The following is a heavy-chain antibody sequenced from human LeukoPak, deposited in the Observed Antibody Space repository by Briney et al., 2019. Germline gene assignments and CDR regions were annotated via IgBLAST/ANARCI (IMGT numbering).Heavy chain of an antibody. V-gene: IGHV4-61*02. CDR2: IYTSGST. CDR1: GGSISSGSYY. D-gene: IGHD3-3*01. CDR3: AREGGDNTRITIFGVAPQSNWFDP. Sequence: SETLSLTCTVSGGSISSGSYYWSWIRQPAGKGLEWIGRIYTSGSTNYNPSLKSRVTISVDTSKNQFSLKLSSVTAADTAVYYCAREGGDNTRITIFGVAPQSNWFDPWGQGTLVTVSS. J-gene: IGHJ5*02.